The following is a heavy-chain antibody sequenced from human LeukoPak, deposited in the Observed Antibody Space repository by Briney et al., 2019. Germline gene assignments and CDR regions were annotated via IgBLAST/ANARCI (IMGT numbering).Heavy chain of an antibody. CDR2: ITSSSSYI. Sequence: PGGSLRLPCAASGFTFSSYSMNWVRQAPGKGLEWVSSITSSSSYIYYADSVKGRFTISRDNAKNSLYLQMNSLRAEDTAVYYCARAGYCGSTSCYVDYWGQGTLVTVSS. J-gene: IGHJ4*02. CDR1: GFTFSSYS. V-gene: IGHV3-21*01. D-gene: IGHD2-2*01. CDR3: ARAGYCGSTSCYVDY.